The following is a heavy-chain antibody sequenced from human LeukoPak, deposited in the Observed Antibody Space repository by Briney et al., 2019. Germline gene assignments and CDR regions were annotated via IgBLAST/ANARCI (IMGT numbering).Heavy chain of an antibody. V-gene: IGHV1-8*01. CDR1: GYTFTSHD. J-gene: IGHJ4*02. CDR2: MNPNSGNT. Sequence: ASVKVSCKASGYTFTSHDINWVRQATGQGLEWMGWMNPNSGNTGYAQKFQSRVTMTRNTSISTAYMELSSLRSEDTAVYYCARGKSISWLVRDYWGQGTLVTVSS. CDR3: ARGKSISWLVRDY. D-gene: IGHD2-2*01.